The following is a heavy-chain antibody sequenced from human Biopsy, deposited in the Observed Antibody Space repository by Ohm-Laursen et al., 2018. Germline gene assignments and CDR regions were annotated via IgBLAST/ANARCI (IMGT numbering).Heavy chain of an antibody. CDR2: IIPMFGTA. V-gene: IGHV1-69*13. Sequence: SVKVSCKASRGTFINYAISWVRQAPGHGLEWMGGIIPMFGTANYAQMFQGRVTTSADESTSTSYMELSSLTTEDTAIYYCARGPHSGSHSCFDYWGRGTLVTVSS. CDR1: RGTFINYA. J-gene: IGHJ4*02. CDR3: ARGPHSGSHSCFDY. D-gene: IGHD1-26*01.